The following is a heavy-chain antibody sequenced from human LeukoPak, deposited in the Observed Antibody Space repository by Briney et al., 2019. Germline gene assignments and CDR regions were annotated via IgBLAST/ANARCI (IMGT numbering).Heavy chain of an antibody. CDR2: INTSGGST. CDR1: GYIFTSYY. Sequence: ASVKLSCKASGYIFTSYYMHWVRQAPGQGLEWMGIINTSGGSTSYAQTFQGRITMTRATSTTTVSMELSILRPEATAGYYCRRAYDSSGAAYFDLWGRGTLVTVSS. D-gene: IGHD3-22*01. V-gene: IGHV1-46*01. CDR3: RRAYDSSGAAYFDL. J-gene: IGHJ2*01.